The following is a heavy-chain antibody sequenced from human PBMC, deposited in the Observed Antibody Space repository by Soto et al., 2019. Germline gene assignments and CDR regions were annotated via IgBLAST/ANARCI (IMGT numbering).Heavy chain of an antibody. Sequence: SETLSLTCTVSGGSISSSSYYWGWIRQPPGKGLEWIGNVYYGGSTYYNPSLKSRVTISVETSKSQFSLKLSSVTAADTAVYYCAGGDYYHSSGYYFYYYTMHVRGKGTTVTVSS. D-gene: IGHD3-22*01. V-gene: IGHV4-39*01. CDR3: AGGDYYHSSGYYFYYYTMHV. J-gene: IGHJ6*04. CDR2: VYYGGST. CDR1: GGSISSSSYY.